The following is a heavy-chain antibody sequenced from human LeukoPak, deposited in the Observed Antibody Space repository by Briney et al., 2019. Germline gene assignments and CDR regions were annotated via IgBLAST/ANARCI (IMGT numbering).Heavy chain of an antibody. Sequence: GGSLRLSCAASGFTLSSYWMSWVRQAPGKGLEWVANIKQDGSDKYYVESVKGRFTISRDNAKNSLYLQMNSLRAEDTAVYYCAELGITMIGGVWGKGTTVTISS. D-gene: IGHD3-10*02. V-gene: IGHV3-7*01. CDR2: IKQDGSDK. CDR3: AELGITMIGGV. J-gene: IGHJ6*04. CDR1: GFTLSSYW.